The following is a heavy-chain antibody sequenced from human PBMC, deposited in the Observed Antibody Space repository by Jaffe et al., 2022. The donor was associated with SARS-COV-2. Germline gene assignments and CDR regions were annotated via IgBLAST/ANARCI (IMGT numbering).Heavy chain of an antibody. J-gene: IGHJ1*01. D-gene: IGHD3-10*01. CDR1: GFSIDTSGVG. CDR2: VYWDDDK. CDR3: AHSPYGSARFRHFQH. V-gene: IGHV2-5*02. Sequence: QITLKESGPTMVTPTQTLTLTCTFSGFSIDTSGVGVGWIRQPPGKALEWLALVYWDDDKRYSPSLESRLTITKDTSKNQVILTMTNMDPVDTATYFCAHSPYGSARFRHFQHWGQGTLVTVSS.